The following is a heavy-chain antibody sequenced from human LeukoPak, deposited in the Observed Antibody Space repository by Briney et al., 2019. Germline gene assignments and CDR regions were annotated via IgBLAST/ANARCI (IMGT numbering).Heavy chain of an antibody. CDR2: ISSSGSGT. V-gene: IGHV3-23*01. CDR3: AKDRSQLWLSYFDY. J-gene: IGHJ4*02. CDR1: GFTFSTYV. D-gene: IGHD5-18*01. Sequence: GGSLRLSCAASGFTFSTYVIHWVRQAPGKGLEWVSAISSSGSGTYYADSVKGRFAISRDSSKNTLYLQMNSLRAEDTAVYYCAKDRSQLWLSYFDYWGQGTLVTVSS.